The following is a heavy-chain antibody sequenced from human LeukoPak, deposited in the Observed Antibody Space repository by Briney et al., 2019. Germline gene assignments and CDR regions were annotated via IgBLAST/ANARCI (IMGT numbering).Heavy chain of an antibody. D-gene: IGHD2-21*01. Sequence: GGSLRLSCAASGFTFDDYAMHWVRQAPGKGLEWVSSISWNSGSIGYADSVKGRFTISRDNAKNTLYLQMNSLRAEDTAVYYCAKGLLRDAFDIWGQGTMVTVSS. CDR1: GFTFDDYA. J-gene: IGHJ3*02. CDR2: ISWNSGSI. V-gene: IGHV3-9*01. CDR3: AKGLLRDAFDI.